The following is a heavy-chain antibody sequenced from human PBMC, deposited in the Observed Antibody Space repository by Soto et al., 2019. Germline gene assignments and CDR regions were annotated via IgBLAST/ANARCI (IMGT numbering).Heavy chain of an antibody. Sequence: QVQLQESGPGLVKPSHTLSLTCTVSGGSISSGDYYWCWIRQTPGKGLEWIGYIYYSGSTYYNPSLKSRVTISVDTSKNQFSLKLSSVTAADTAVYYCARERPDGSRLDPWGQGTLVTVSS. CDR2: IYYSGST. J-gene: IGHJ5*02. V-gene: IGHV4-30-4*01. CDR3: ARERPDGSRLDP. D-gene: IGHD6-13*01. CDR1: GGSISSGDYY.